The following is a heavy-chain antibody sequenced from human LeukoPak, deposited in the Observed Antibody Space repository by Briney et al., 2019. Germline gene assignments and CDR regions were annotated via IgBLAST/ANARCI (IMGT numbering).Heavy chain of an antibody. J-gene: IGHJ4*02. CDR2: IRYDGSNK. Sequence: GGSLRLSCAASGFTFSSYGMHWVRQAPGKGLEWVAFIRYDGSNKYYGDSVKGRFTISRDNSKNTLYLQMNSLRAEDTAVYYCAKDPRDGYNPFGYWGQGTLVTVSS. CDR3: AKDPRDGYNPFGY. CDR1: GFTFSSYG. V-gene: IGHV3-30*02. D-gene: IGHD5-24*01.